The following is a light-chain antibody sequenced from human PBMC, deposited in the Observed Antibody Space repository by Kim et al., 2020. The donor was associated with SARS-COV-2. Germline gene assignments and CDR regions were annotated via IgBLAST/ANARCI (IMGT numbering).Light chain of an antibody. CDR2: TAS. CDR1: ESITKY. J-gene: IGKJ1*01. Sequence: IQMTQSPSSLSASVGDRIIISCRASESITKYLNWYQQKPGRAPNLLIYTASTLQSGVPSRFSGSGYGTDFTLTISNLQPEDFATYYCQQSYKTPRTFVQGTKVDIK. CDR3: QQSYKTPRT. V-gene: IGKV1-39*01.